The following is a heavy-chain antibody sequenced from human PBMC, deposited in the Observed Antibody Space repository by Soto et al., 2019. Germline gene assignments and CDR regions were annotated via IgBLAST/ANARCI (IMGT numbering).Heavy chain of an antibody. D-gene: IGHD1-26*01. Sequence: GGSLRLSCAASGFTFSNAWMSWVRQAPGKGLEWVGRIKSKTDGGTTDYAAPVKGRFTISRDDSKNTLYLQMNSLKTEDTAVYYCTTDRSWELLRWDDAFDIWGQGTMVTVSS. V-gene: IGHV3-15*01. J-gene: IGHJ3*02. CDR3: TTDRSWELLRWDDAFDI. CDR2: IKSKTDGGTT. CDR1: GFTFSNAW.